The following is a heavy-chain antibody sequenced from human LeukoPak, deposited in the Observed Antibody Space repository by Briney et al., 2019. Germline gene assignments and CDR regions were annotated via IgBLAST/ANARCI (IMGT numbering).Heavy chain of an antibody. CDR3: VNLGYSD. D-gene: IGHD5-12*01. V-gene: IGHV3-7*01. Sequence: GGSLRLSCAVSGITLSNYGMSWVRQAPGKGLEWVANLNQDGREKYYMDSVTGRFTISRDNAKNSVYLQMNSLRVGDTAVCYCVNLGYSDGGQGTLVTVSS. CDR2: LNQDGREK. CDR1: GITLSNYG. J-gene: IGHJ4*02.